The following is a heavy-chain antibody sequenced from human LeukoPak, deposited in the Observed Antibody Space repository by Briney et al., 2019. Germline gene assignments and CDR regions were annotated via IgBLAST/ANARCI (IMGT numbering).Heavy chain of an antibody. CDR2: ISAYNGNT. CDR1: GYTFTSYG. J-gene: IGHJ3*02. Sequence: ASVKVSCKASGYTFTSYGISWVRQAPGQGLEWMGWISAYNGNTNYAQKLQGRVTMTTDTSTSTAYMELRSLRSDDTAVYYCARLMRASSGGPTDAFDIWGQGTMVTVSS. D-gene: IGHD6-19*01. CDR3: ARLMRASSGGPTDAFDI. V-gene: IGHV1-18*01.